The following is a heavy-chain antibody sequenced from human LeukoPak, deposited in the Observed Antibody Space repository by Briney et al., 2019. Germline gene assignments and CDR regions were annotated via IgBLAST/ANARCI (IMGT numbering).Heavy chain of an antibody. Sequence: GGSLRLSCAASGFTFSNYRMNWVRQAPGKGLEWVSSISSSGSYINYADSVKGRFAISRDNTKNSLYLQMNSLRAEDTAVYYCARPKGVGTATRGYHYYGMDVWGQGTTVTVSS. J-gene: IGHJ6*02. CDR1: GFTFSNYR. CDR2: ISSSGSYI. D-gene: IGHD2-21*02. V-gene: IGHV3-21*01. CDR3: ARPKGVGTATRGYHYYGMDV.